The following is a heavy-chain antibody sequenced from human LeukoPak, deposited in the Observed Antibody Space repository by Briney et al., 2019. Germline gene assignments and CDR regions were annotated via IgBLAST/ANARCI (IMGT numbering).Heavy chain of an antibody. CDR2: INPNSGGT. J-gene: IGHJ4*02. CDR3: ARDIRETCYYDSSGYYDY. V-gene: IGHV1-2*02. CDR1: GYTFTGYY. Sequence: GASVKVSCKASGYTFTGYYMHWVRQAPGQGLEWMGWINPNSGGTNYAQKFQGRVTMTRDTSISTAYMELSRLRSDDTAVYYCARDIRETCYYDSSGYYDYWGQGTLVTVSS. D-gene: IGHD3-22*01.